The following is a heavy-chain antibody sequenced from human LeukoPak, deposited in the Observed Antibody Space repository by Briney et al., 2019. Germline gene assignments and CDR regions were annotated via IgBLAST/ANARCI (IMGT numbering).Heavy chain of an antibody. CDR1: GYTFTSYY. CDR2: INPSGGST. D-gene: IGHD2-2*01. V-gene: IGHV1-46*01. Sequence: ASVKVSCKASGYTFTSYYMHWVRQAPGQGLEWMGIINPSGGSTSYAQKFQGRVTMTRDTSTSTVYMELSSLRSEDTAVYYCAREYYSSTSCYVYYFDYWGQGTLVTVSS. CDR3: AREYYSSTSCYVYYFDY. J-gene: IGHJ4*02.